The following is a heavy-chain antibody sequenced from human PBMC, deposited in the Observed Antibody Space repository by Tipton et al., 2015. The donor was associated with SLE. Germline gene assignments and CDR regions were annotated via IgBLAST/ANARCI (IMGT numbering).Heavy chain of an antibody. D-gene: IGHD3-22*01. J-gene: IGHJ2*01. V-gene: IGHV4-61*01. CDR3: ARGSTYYYDSTGFDL. CDR1: GGSVSSGSYY. Sequence: LRLSCTVSGGSVSSGSYYWSWIRQPPGKGLEWIGEINHSGSTNYNPSLKSRVTISVDTSKNQFSLKLSSVTAADTAVYYCARGSTYYYDSTGFDLWGRGTLVTVSS. CDR2: INHSGST.